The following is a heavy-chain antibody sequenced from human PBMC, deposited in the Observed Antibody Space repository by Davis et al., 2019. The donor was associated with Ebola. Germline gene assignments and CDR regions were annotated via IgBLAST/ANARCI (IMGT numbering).Heavy chain of an antibody. D-gene: IGHD3-22*01. Sequence: PGGSLRLSCAASGFNFRNYAIHWVRQAPGKGLEWVAVISFDGTNEYYADSVKGRFTISRDNSKNTLYLQMNNLRTEDTAVYYCAKQERGGYNLIDYWGQGTLVIVSS. CDR3: AKQERGGYNLIDY. CDR2: ISFDGTNE. J-gene: IGHJ4*02. V-gene: IGHV3-30-3*02. CDR1: GFNFRNYA.